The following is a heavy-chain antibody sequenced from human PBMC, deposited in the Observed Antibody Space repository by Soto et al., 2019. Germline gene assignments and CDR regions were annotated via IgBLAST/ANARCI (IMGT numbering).Heavy chain of an antibody. D-gene: IGHD1-26*01. CDR3: VREDGIAGATSAFDY. CDR1: GLTSSGIE. V-gene: IGHV3-48*03. Sequence: ESGGGFVQPGGALRLSCVFSGLTSSGIELNWVRQAAGKGLEWLSYISASGDTVDYIDSVRGRFTISRDNAKQSLFLQMSALRVEDTAVYYCVREDGIAGATSAFDYWGQGTPVTVSS. J-gene: IGHJ4*02. CDR2: ISASGDTV.